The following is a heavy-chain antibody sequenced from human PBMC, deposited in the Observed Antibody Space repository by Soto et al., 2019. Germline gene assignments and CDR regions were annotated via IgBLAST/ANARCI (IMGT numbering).Heavy chain of an antibody. V-gene: IGHV3-30*03. CDR2: ISYDGSNK. J-gene: IGHJ5*02. Sequence: GGSLRLSCAASGFTFSSYGMHWVRQAPGKGLEWVAVISYDGSNKYYADSVKGRFTISRDNSKNTLYLQMNSLRAEDTAVYYCARGLGWFDPWGQGTLVTVSS. CDR3: ARGLGWFDP. CDR1: GFTFSSYG.